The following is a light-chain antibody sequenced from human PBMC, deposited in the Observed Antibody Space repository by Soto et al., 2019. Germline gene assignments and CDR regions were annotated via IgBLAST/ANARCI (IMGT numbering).Light chain of an antibody. V-gene: IGKV3-20*01. CDR2: GAS. J-gene: IGKJ2*01. Sequence: EIVLTQSPGTLSLSPEERATLSCRASQSVRRSYLAWYQQRPDQAPRLLIYGASSKSTGIPVRFSGDGSGTDFTLTISILEPEDFAVYYCQQYGSSPGYTFGQGTKLEIK. CDR1: QSVRRSY. CDR3: QQYGSSPGYT.